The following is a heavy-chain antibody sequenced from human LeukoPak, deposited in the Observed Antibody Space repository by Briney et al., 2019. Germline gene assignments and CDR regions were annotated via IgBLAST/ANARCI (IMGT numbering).Heavy chain of an antibody. CDR2: ISSSSSYI. J-gene: IGHJ4*02. V-gene: IGHV3-21*01. D-gene: IGHD3-22*01. CDR1: GFTLSSYS. Sequence: GGSLRLSCAASGFTLSSYSMNWVRQAPGKGLEWVSSISSSSSYIYYADSEKGRFTISRDNAKNSLYLQMNSLRAEDTAVYYCARALDSSGYYYLDYWGQGTLVTVSS. CDR3: ARALDSSGYYYLDY.